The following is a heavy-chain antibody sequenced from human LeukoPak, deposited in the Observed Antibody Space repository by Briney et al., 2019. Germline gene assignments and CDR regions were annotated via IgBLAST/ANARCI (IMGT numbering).Heavy chain of an antibody. CDR1: GDSFSSNSVT. D-gene: IGHD2-2*01. V-gene: IGHV6-1*01. CDR2: TYYRSTWYN. Sequence: SQTLSLTCAISGDSFSSNSVTWNWIRQSPSRGLEWLGRTYYRSTWYNDYAVSVRGRITVNPDTSKNQFSLHLNSVTPEDTAVYYGARRLTQYDCFDPWGQGILSPSPQ. J-gene: IGHJ5*02. CDR3: ARRLTQYDCFDP.